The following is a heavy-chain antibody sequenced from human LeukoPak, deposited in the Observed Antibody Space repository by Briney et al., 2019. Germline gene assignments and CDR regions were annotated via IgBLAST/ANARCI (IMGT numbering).Heavy chain of an antibody. J-gene: IGHJ4*02. CDR2: ISGNGAHP. V-gene: IGHV3-23*01. Sequence: GGSLRLSCTASESILSTYAMSWVRQAPGKGLEWVSSISGNGAHPYYADSVRGRFSISRDFSRSAVFLQMSSLRVEDTATYYCAKAVDGRGYYFERGADFWGQGTMVTVSS. CDR3: AKAVDGRGYYFERGADF. D-gene: IGHD3-22*01. CDR1: ESILSTYA.